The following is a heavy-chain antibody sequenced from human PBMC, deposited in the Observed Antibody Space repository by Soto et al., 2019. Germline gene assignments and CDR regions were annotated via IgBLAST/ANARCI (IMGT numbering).Heavy chain of an antibody. J-gene: IGHJ6*02. Sequence: SVKVSCKASGDTFSSYAISWVRQAPGQGLEWMGGIIPFFDTANYAQQFQGRVTITADESMSTAYMELNSLRAEDTAVYYCARAECDGGSCYTLVGLRYGMDVWGQGTTVTVSS. D-gene: IGHD2-15*01. V-gene: IGHV1-69*13. CDR3: ARAECDGGSCYTLVGLRYGMDV. CDR2: IIPFFDTA. CDR1: GDTFSSYA.